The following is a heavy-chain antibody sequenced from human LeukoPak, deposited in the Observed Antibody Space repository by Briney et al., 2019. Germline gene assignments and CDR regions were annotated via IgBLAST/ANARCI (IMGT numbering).Heavy chain of an antibody. CDR3: ARDISAPDYGDYLFDY. V-gene: IGHV4-34*01. Sequence: SETLSLTCAVYGGSFSGYYWSWIRQPPGKGLEWIGEINHSGSTNYIPSLKSRVTISVDTSKNQFSLKLSSVTAADTAVYYCARDISAPDYGDYLFDYWGQGTLVTVSS. CDR2: INHSGST. D-gene: IGHD4-17*01. J-gene: IGHJ4*02. CDR1: GGSFSGYY.